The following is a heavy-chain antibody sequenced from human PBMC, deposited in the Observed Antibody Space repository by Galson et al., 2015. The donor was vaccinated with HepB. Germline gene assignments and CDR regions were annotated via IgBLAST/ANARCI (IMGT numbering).Heavy chain of an antibody. V-gene: IGHV3-74*01. Sequence: SLRLSCAASGFTLSSYWMHWVRQAPGKGLVWVSRLHSDGTGTTYGDSVKGRFAISRDNAKATLDLQMNSLRAEDTAVYYCARGGKDYSLDHWGQGTLVTVSS. CDR2: LHSDGTGT. CDR3: ARGGKDYSLDH. D-gene: IGHD5-12*01. CDR1: GFTLSSYW. J-gene: IGHJ4*02.